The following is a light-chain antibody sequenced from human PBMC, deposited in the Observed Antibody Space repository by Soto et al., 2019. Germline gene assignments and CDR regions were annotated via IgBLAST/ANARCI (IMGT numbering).Light chain of an antibody. CDR1: SSNIGNNY. V-gene: IGLV1-51*01. CDR2: DNN. J-gene: IGLJ2*01. Sequence: QSVLTQPPSVSAAPGQKVTISCSGSSSNIGNNYVSWYQQVPGSAPKLLIYDNNNRPSWIPDRFSASKSGTSATLGITGLRTGDEADYYCGTWDSSLSGVVFGGGTKLTVL. CDR3: GTWDSSLSGVV.